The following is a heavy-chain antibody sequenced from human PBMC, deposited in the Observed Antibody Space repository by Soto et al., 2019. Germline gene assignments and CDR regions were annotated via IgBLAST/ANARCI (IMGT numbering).Heavy chain of an antibody. CDR3: AKDLGDIDVVVPAAIYYYYYGMDV. J-gene: IGHJ6*02. V-gene: IGHV3-30*18. Sequence: QVQLVESGGGVVQPGRSLRLSCAASGFTFSSYGMHWVRQAPGKGLEWVAVISYDGSNKYYADSVKGRFTISRDNSKNTLXXQXNXXRAEDTAVYYCAKDLGDIDVVVPAAIYYYYYGMDVWGQGTTVTVSS. CDR2: ISYDGSNK. D-gene: IGHD2-2*01. CDR1: GFTFSSYG.